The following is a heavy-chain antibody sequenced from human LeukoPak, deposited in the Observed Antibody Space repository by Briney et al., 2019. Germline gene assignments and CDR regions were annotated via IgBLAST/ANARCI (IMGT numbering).Heavy chain of an antibody. CDR2: ISSDGSNK. Sequence: PGRSLRLSCAASGFTFSSYAMHWVRQAPGKGLEWVAVISSDGSNKYYADSVKDRFTISRDNSKNTLYLQMNSLRAEDTAVYYCARGGKLREYYYYYGMDVWGQGTTVTVSS. CDR3: ARGGKLREYYYYYGMDV. CDR1: GFTFSSYA. V-gene: IGHV3-30-3*01. J-gene: IGHJ6*02. D-gene: IGHD3-16*01.